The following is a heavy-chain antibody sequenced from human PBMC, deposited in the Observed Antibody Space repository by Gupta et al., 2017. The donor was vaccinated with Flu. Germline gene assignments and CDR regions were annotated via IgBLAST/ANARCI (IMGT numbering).Heavy chain of an antibody. J-gene: IGHJ4*02. D-gene: IGHD6-13*01. Sequence: QVQLQQWGAGLLKPSETLSLTCAVYGGSFSGYYWSWIRQPPGKGLEWIGEINHSGSTNYNPSLKSRVTISVDTSKNQFSLKLSSVTAADTAVYYCARRIAAAGTHPDYWGQGTLVTVSS. CDR2: INHSGST. CDR3: ARRIAAAGTHPDY. V-gene: IGHV4-34*01. CDR1: GGSFSGYY.